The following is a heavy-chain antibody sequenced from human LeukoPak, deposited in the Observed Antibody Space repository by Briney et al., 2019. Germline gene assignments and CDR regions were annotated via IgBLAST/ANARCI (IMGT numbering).Heavy chain of an antibody. Sequence: ASVKVSCKASGYTFTSYGISWVRQAPGQGLEWMGWISAYNGNTNYAQKLQGRVTMTTDTSTSTAYMELRSLRSDDTAVYYCARDRLILAATTFDYWGPGTLVTVSS. V-gene: IGHV1-18*01. D-gene: IGHD2-15*01. CDR1: GYTFTSYG. CDR2: ISAYNGNT. CDR3: ARDRLILAATTFDY. J-gene: IGHJ4*02.